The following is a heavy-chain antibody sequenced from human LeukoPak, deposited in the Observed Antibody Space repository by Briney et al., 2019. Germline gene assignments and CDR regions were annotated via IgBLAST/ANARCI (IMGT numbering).Heavy chain of an antibody. J-gene: IGHJ4*02. V-gene: IGHV1-2*02. Sequence: ASVKVSCKASGYTFTGYYMHWVRQAPGQGLEWMGWINPNSGGTNYAQKFQGRVTMTRDTSLSTAYMELSRLRSDDTAVYYCARELSAVAGYWGQGTLVTVSS. CDR2: INPNSGGT. CDR3: ARELSAVAGY. D-gene: IGHD6-19*01. CDR1: GYTFTGYY.